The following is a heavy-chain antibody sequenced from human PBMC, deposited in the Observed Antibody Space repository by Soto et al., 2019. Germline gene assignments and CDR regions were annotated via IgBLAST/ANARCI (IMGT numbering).Heavy chain of an antibody. D-gene: IGHD5-18*01. J-gene: IGHJ6*02. Sequence: GGSLRLSCAASGFTFSNAWMSWVRQAPGKGPEWVGRIKSKTDGGTTDYAAPVKGRFTISRDDSKNTLYLQMNSLKTEDTAVYYCTTTSRGAMAYYYYYYGMDVWGQGTTVTVSS. CDR2: IKSKTDGGTT. CDR3: TTTSRGAMAYYYYYYGMDV. CDR1: GFTFSNAW. V-gene: IGHV3-15*01.